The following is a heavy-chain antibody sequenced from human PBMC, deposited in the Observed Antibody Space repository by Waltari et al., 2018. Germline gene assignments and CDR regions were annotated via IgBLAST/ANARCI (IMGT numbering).Heavy chain of an antibody. CDR2: IYHSGST. CDR3: ARLHAEYFQH. Sequence: QVQLQESGPGLVKPSETLSLTCAVSGYSISSGYYWGWIRQPPGKGLEWIGSIYHSGSTYYNPSLKSRVTISVDTSKNHFSLKLSSVTAADTAVYYCARLHAEYFQHWGQGTLVTVSS. J-gene: IGHJ1*01. V-gene: IGHV4-38-2*01. CDR1: GYSISSGYY.